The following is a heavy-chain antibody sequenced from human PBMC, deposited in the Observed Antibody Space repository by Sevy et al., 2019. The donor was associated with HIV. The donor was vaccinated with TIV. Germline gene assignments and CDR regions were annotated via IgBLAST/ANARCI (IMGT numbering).Heavy chain of an antibody. Sequence: GGSLRPSCAASGFTFSSYAVSWVRQAPGKGLEWVSAISGSGGRTYYAGSVKGRFTISRDNSKNTLYLQMNSLRAEDTAVCYCAKDGAYDSSGPWYSDYWGQGTLVTVSS. V-gene: IGHV3-23*01. J-gene: IGHJ4*02. CDR2: ISGSGGRT. D-gene: IGHD3-22*01. CDR3: AKDGAYDSSGPWYSDY. CDR1: GFTFSSYA.